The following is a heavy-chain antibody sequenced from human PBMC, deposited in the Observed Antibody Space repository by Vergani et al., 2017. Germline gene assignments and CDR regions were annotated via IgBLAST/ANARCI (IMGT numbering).Heavy chain of an antibody. CDR3: ARDRYCGGDCPFDY. J-gene: IGHJ4*02. V-gene: IGHV1-2*02. D-gene: IGHD2-21*02. CDR2: INPNSGGT. CDR1: GYTFTGYY. Sequence: QVQLVQSGAEVKKPGASVKVSCKASGYTFTGYYMHWVRQAPGQGLEWMGWINPNSGGTNYAQKFQGRVTITADKSTSTAYMELSSLRSEDTAVYYCARDRYCGGDCPFDYWGQGTLVTVSS.